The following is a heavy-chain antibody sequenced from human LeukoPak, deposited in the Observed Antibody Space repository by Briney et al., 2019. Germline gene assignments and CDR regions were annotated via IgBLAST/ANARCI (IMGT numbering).Heavy chain of an antibody. V-gene: IGHV3-74*01. CDR3: AKESESSGWSDTFDI. J-gene: IGHJ3*02. CDR1: GFTFSSYW. CDR2: INSDGSST. Sequence: GGSLRLSCAASGFTFSSYWMHWVRQAPGKGLVWVSRINSDGSSTSYADSVKGRFTISRDNSKNTLYLQMNSLRAEDTAVYYCAKESESSGWSDTFDIWGQGTMVTVSS. D-gene: IGHD6-19*01.